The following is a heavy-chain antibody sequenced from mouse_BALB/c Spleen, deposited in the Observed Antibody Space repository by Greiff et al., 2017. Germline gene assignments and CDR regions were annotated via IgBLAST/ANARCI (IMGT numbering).Heavy chain of an antibody. CDR3: TRDHRGNYYAMDY. D-gene: IGHD2-1*01. CDR2: ISSGGSYT. V-gene: IGHV5-6-4*01. Sequence: EVQGVESGGGLVKPGGSLKLSCAASGFTFSSYTMSWVRQTPEKRLEWVATISSGGSYTYYPDSVKGRFTISRDNAKNTLYLQMSSLKSEDTAMYYCTRDHRGNYYAMDYWGQGTSVTVSS. J-gene: IGHJ4*01. CDR1: GFTFSSYT.